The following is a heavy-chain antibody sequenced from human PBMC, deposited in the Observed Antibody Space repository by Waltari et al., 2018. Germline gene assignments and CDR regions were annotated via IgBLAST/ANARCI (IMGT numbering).Heavy chain of an antibody. CDR3: ARDRSCSGGSCYSGWPRGDYGMDV. D-gene: IGHD2-15*01. J-gene: IGHJ6*02. Sequence: GLEWVSYISSSGSTIYYADSVKGRFTISRDNAKNSLYLQMNSLRAEDTAVYYCARDRSCSGGSCYSGWPRGDYGMDVWGQGTTVTVSS. CDR2: ISSSGSTI. V-gene: IGHV3-11*04.